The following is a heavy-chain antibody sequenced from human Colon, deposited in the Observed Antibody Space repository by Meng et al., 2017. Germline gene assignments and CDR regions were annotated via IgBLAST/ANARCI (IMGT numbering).Heavy chain of an antibody. CDR2: VSDSWSH. J-gene: IGHJ4*02. Sequence: EQLQVSGPGLVKPSESRSLTFIGSGASISSDYCGWTRQAPGKGLEFLGYVSDSWSHNFNPSLTRRLTRSLDTSKNQFSLTLTSVTAADTAVYYCARVIMVTRYFDSWGQGTLVTVSS. V-gene: IGHV4-59*01. CDR3: ARVIMVTRYFDS. CDR1: GASISSDY. D-gene: IGHD2-21*01.